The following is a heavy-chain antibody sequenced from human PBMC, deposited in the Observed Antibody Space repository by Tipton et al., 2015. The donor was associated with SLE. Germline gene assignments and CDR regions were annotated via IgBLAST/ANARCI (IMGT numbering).Heavy chain of an antibody. D-gene: IGHD6-13*01. V-gene: IGHV4-39*01. J-gene: IGHJ4*02. Sequence: TLSLTCTVSGGSITSTTSWWGWIRQPPGKNLEWIGSILYAGGTTYYNPSLKSRVAIDIDASKNQFSVRLTSVAAADTAIYYCARSKDGAADYWGRGTLVTVSS. CDR2: ILYAGGTT. CDR1: GGSITSTTSW. CDR3: ARSKDGAADY.